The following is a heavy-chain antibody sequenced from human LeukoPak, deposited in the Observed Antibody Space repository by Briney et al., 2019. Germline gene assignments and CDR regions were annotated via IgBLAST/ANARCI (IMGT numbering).Heavy chain of an antibody. V-gene: IGHV1-2*04. CDR2: INPNSGGT. Sequence: ASVKVSCKASGYTFTGYYMHWVRQAPGQGLEWMGWINPNSGGTNYAQKFQGWVTMARDTSISTAYMELRRLRSDDTAVYFCARGECSRGGSCYGAWGHFDYCGQATLVTVSS. J-gene: IGHJ4*02. CDR1: GYTFTGYY. CDR3: ARGECSRGGSCYGAWGHFDY. D-gene: IGHD2-15*01.